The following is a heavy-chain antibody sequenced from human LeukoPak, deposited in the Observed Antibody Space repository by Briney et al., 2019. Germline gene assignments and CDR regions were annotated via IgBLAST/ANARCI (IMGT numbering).Heavy chain of an antibody. CDR3: ARDLVAGTYYYDSSGYYPDDY. Sequence: GGSLRLSCAASGFTFSDYYMSWIRQAPGKGLEWVSYISSSGSTIYYADSVKGRFTISRDNAKNSLYLQMNSLRAEDTAVYYCARDLVAGTYYYDSSGYYPDDYWGQGTLVTVSS. D-gene: IGHD3-22*01. J-gene: IGHJ4*02. CDR1: GFTFSDYY. V-gene: IGHV3-11*04. CDR2: ISSSGSTI.